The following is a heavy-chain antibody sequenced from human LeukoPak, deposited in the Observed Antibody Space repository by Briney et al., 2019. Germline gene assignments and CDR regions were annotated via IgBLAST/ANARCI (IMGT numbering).Heavy chain of an antibody. V-gene: IGHV3-30*04. Sequence: GGSLRLSCAASGFTFSSYDMHWVRQAPGKGLEWVSVISYDGSNKYYTDSVKGRFTISRDNSKNTLYLQMNSLRAEDTAVYYCARDPTAGSGWFGRGYFDYWGQGTLVTVSS. CDR1: GFTFSSYD. J-gene: IGHJ4*02. CDR2: ISYDGSNK. D-gene: IGHD6-19*01. CDR3: ARDPTAGSGWFGRGYFDY.